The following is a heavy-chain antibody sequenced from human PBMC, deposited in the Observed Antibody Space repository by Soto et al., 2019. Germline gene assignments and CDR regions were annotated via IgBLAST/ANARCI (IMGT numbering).Heavy chain of an antibody. V-gene: IGHV4-59*01. J-gene: IGHJ3*02. D-gene: IGHD3-10*01. CDR3: AKNYGYAFDI. CDR1: GGSISSYY. Sequence: SETLSLTCAVSGGSISSYYWSWIRQPPGKGLEWIGYIYYSGSTNYNPSLKSRVTISVDTSKNQFSLKLSSVTAADTAVYYCAKNYGYAFDIWGQGTMVTVS. CDR2: IYYSGST.